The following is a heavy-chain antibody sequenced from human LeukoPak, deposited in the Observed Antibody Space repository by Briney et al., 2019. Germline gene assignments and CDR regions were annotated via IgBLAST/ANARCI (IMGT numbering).Heavy chain of an antibody. D-gene: IGHD2-21*02. J-gene: IGHJ3*02. CDR2: INPNSGGT. CDR1: GYTFTGYY. Sequence: ASVKVSCKASGYTFTGYYMHWVRQAPGRGLEWMGWINPNSGGTNYAQKFQGRVTMTRDTSISTAYMELSRLRSDDTAVYYCALAGVVTASGRAFDIWGQGTMVTVSS. V-gene: IGHV1-2*02. CDR3: ALAGVVTASGRAFDI.